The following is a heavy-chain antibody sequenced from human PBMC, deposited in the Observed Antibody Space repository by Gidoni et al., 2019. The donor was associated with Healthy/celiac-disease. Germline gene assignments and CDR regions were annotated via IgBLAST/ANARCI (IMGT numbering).Heavy chain of an antibody. CDR1: GFTFSSYG. Sequence: QVQLVESGGGVVQPGRSLRLSCAALGFTFSSYGMHWVRQAPGKGLEWVAVISYDGSNKYYADSVKGRFTISRDNSKNTLYLQMNSLRAEDTAVYYCAKVEEQLWGHFDYWGQGTLVTVSS. CDR2: ISYDGSNK. J-gene: IGHJ4*02. V-gene: IGHV3-30*18. D-gene: IGHD5-18*01. CDR3: AKVEEQLWGHFDY.